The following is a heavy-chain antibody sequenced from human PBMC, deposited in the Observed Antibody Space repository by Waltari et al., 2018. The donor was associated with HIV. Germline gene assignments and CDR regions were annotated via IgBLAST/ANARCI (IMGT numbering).Heavy chain of an antibody. CDR1: GYTFTGYY. V-gene: IGHV1-2*02. CDR3: ARTGGDLYYYDSSGYYDY. Sequence: PGASVKVSCKASGYTFTGYYMHWVRQAPGQGLEWMGWINPNSGGTNYAQKFQGRVTMTRDTSISTAYMELSRLRSDDTAVYYCARTGGDLYYYDSSGYYDYWGQGTLVTVSS. D-gene: IGHD3-22*01. J-gene: IGHJ4*02. CDR2: INPNSGGT.